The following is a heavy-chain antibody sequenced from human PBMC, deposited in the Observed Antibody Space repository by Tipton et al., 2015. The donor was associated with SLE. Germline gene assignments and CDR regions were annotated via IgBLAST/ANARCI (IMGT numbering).Heavy chain of an antibody. Sequence: TLSLTCAVYGGSFSGYYWSWIRQPPGKGLEWIGEINHSGSTNYNPSLKSRVTISADTSKNQFSLKLSSVTAADTAVYYCARHGGPGDYWGQGTLVTVSS. V-gene: IGHV4-34*01. CDR1: GGSFSGYY. J-gene: IGHJ4*02. CDR3: ARHGGPGDY. D-gene: IGHD3-16*01. CDR2: INHSGST.